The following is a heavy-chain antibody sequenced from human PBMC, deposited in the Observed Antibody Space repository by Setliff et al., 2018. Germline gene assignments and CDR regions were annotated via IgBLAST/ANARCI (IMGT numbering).Heavy chain of an antibody. CDR3: ASQAPYGDYAFDY. CDR2: INNDGSST. J-gene: IGHJ4*02. CDR1: GFTFSSHW. V-gene: IGHV3-74*01. Sequence: GGSLRLSCAAAGFTFSSHWMHWVRQAPGKRLMWVSRINNDGSSTTYEDSVKGRFTISRDNSKNSLYLQMKSLRAEDTALYYCASQAPYGDYAFDYWGQGTLVTVSS. D-gene: IGHD4-17*01.